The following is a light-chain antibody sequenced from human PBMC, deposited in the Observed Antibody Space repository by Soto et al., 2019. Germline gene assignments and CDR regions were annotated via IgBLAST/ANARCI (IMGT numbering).Light chain of an antibody. CDR3: SSYTSSNVV. Sequence: SCTGTSSDVGGYNYVSWYQQHPGKAPKLMIYDVSNRPSGVSNRFSGSKSGNTASLTISGLQAEDEADYYCSSYTSSNVVFGGGTKVTVL. V-gene: IGLV2-14*04. J-gene: IGLJ2*01. CDR2: DVS. CDR1: SSDVGGYNY.